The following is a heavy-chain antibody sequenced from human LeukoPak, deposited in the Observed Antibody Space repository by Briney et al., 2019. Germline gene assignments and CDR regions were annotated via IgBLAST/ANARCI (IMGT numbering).Heavy chain of an antibody. CDR3: ARNRYYYGSGSYNY. CDR1: GGSISSNSYY. J-gene: IGHJ4*02. Sequence: SETLSLTCTVSGGSISSNSYYWGWIRQSPGKGLEWIGTIYYSGSTYYNPSLKSRVTISVDTSKNQFSLKLSSVTAADTAMYYCARNRYYYGSGSYNYWGQGTLVTVSS. CDR2: IYYSGST. V-gene: IGHV4-39*01. D-gene: IGHD3-10*01.